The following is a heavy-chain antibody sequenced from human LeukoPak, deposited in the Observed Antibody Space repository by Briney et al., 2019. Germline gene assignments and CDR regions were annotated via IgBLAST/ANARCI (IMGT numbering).Heavy chain of an antibody. CDR3: ARGNGWDY. CDR2: TRNKANSYTT. V-gene: IGHV3-72*01. J-gene: IGHJ4*02. D-gene: IGHD2-8*01. CDR1: GFTLSDHY. Sequence: GGSLRLSCAASGFTLSDHYMDWVRQAPGKGLEWAGRTRNKANSYTTEYAASVKGRFTISRDDSKNSLYLQMNSLKTEDSAVYYCARGNGWDYWGQGTLVTVSS.